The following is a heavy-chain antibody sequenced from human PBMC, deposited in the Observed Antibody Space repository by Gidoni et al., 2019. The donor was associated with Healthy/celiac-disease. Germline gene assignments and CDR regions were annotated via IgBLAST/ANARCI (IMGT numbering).Heavy chain of an antibody. CDR2: IKSKTDGGTT. CDR1: GFTFSNAW. V-gene: IGHV3-15*01. Sequence: EVQLVESGGGLVKPGGSLRLSCAASGFTFSNAWMSWVRQAPGKGLEWVGRIKSKTDGGTTDYAAPVKGRFTISRDDSKNTLYLQMNSLKTEDTAVYYCTTVDYGDPLKVIDYWGQGTLVTVSS. J-gene: IGHJ4*02. D-gene: IGHD4-17*01. CDR3: TTVDYGDPLKVIDY.